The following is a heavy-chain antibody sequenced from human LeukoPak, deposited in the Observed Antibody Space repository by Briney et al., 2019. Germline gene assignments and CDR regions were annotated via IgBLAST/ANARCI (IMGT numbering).Heavy chain of an antibody. D-gene: IGHD5-12*01. J-gene: IGHJ5*02. CDR2: ISGSGGST. Sequence: GGSLRLSCAASGFTFSSYWMSWVRQAPGKGLEWVSAISGSGGSTYYADSVKGRFTIYRDNSKNTLYLQMNSLRAEDTAVYYCARDRGYSGYDNWFDPWGQGTLVTVSS. CDR1: GFTFSSYW. V-gene: IGHV3-23*01. CDR3: ARDRGYSGYDNWFDP.